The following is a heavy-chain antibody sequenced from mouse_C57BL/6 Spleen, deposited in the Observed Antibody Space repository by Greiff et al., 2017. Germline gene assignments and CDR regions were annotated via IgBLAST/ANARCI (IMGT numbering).Heavy chain of an antibody. D-gene: IGHD1-1*01. CDR1: GYTFTSYW. CDR3: SRVITTVVATRDYYAMDY. CDR2: IYPGSGST. V-gene: IGHV1-55*01. J-gene: IGHJ4*01. Sequence: QVQLQQPGAELVKPGASVKMSCKASGYTFTSYWITWVKQRPGQGLEWIGDIYPGSGSTNYNEKFKSKATLTVDTSSSTAYMQLSSLTSEDSAVYDGSRVITTVVATRDYYAMDYWGQGTSVTVSS.